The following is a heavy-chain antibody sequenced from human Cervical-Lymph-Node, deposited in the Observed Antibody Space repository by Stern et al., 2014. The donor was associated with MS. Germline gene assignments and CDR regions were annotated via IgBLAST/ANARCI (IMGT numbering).Heavy chain of an antibody. CDR3: ARLNMMTFGGVIVKGTGAFDI. Sequence: QVQLQESGPGLVKPWETLSLTCTVSGGSITSYYWSWIRQPPGKGLEWIGYIYYSGRTNYNPSLKSRVTISADTSKNQLSLKLSSVTAADTAVYYCARLNMMTFGGVIVKGTGAFDIWGQGTMVTVSS. CDR1: GGSITSYY. CDR2: IYYSGRT. V-gene: IGHV4-59*01. D-gene: IGHD3-16*02. J-gene: IGHJ3*02.